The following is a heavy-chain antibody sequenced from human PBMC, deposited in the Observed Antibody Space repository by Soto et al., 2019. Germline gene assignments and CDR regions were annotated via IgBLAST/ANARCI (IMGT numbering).Heavy chain of an antibody. CDR3: ARARQYYDSSGYLDFDY. J-gene: IGHJ4*02. V-gene: IGHV4-61*01. CDR2: IYYSGST. D-gene: IGHD3-22*01. CDR1: GGSVSSGSYY. Sequence: SETLSLTCTVSGGSVSSGSYYWSWIRQPPGKGLEWIGYIYYSGSTNYNPSLKSRVTISVDTSKNQFSLKLSSVTAADTAVYYCARARQYYDSSGYLDFDYWGQGTLVTVSS.